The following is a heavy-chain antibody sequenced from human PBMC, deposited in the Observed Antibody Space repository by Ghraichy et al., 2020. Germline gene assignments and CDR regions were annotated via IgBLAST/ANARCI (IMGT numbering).Heavy chain of an antibody. D-gene: IGHD3-10*01. CDR1: GFTFSSYA. CDR3: AKTSGSGRYYYYYGMDV. V-gene: IGHV3-23*01. J-gene: IGHJ6*02. Sequence: GGSLRLSCAASGFTFSSYAMSWVRQAPGKGLEWVSAISGSGGSTYYADSVKGRFTISRDNSKNTLYLQMNSLRAEDTAVYYCAKTSGSGRYYYYYGMDVWGQGTTVTVSS. CDR2: ISGSGGST.